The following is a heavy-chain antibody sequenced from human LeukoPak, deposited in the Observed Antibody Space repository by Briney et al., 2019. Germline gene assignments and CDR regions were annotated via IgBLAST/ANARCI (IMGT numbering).Heavy chain of an antibody. CDR2: ISYSGST. J-gene: IGHJ3*01. V-gene: IGHV4-39*01. D-gene: IGHD2-2*01. CDR1: GGSISRSDYY. Sequence: SETLSLTCTVSGGSISRSDYYWGWVRQPPGKGLEWIGSISYSGSTYYNPSLKSRVTMFVDMSNNQFSLKLRSVTAADTAVYYCARSYCSSTTCYAVGAFDVWGRGTMVTVPS. CDR3: ARSYCSSTTCYAVGAFDV.